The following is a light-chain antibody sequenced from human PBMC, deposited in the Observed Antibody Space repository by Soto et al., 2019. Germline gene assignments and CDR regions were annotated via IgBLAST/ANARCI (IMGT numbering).Light chain of an antibody. J-gene: IGLJ1*01. V-gene: IGLV2-11*01. CDR3: WSYAGRDTLYV. Sequence: QSALTQPRSVSGSPGQSGTISCTGTSTDVGGYNYVSWYQQHPGKVPKLMLYDVSKRPSGVPDRFSGSKSGNTASLTISGLQAEDEVDYYCWSYAGRDTLYVFGRGTKLTV. CDR1: STDVGGYNY. CDR2: DVS.